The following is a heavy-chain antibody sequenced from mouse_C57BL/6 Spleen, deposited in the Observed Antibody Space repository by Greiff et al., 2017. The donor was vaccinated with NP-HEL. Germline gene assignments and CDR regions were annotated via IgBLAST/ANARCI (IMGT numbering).Heavy chain of an antibody. J-gene: IGHJ1*03. Sequence: VQLQQSGAELVKPGASVKMSCKASGYTFTTYPIEWMKQNHGKSLEWIGNFHPYNDDTKYNEKFKGKATLTVEKSSSTVYLELSRLTSDDSAVYDCARAHYGSDWYFDVWGTGTTVTVSS. CDR1: GYTFTTYP. CDR2: FHPYNDDT. CDR3: ARAHYGSDWYFDV. D-gene: IGHD1-1*01. V-gene: IGHV1-47*01.